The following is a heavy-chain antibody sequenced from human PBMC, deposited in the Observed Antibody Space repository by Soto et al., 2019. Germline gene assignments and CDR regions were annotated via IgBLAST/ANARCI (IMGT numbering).Heavy chain of an antibody. CDR2: IVVGSGNT. V-gene: IGHV1-58*01. CDR3: AAGGRYYYYGMDV. J-gene: IGHJ6*02. CDR1: GFTFTSSA. Sequence: EASVKVSCKASGFTFTSSAVQWVRQARGQRLEWIGWIVVGSGNTNYAQKFQERVTITRDMSTSTAYMELSSLRSEDTAVYYCAAGGRYYYYGMDVWGQGTTVTVSS.